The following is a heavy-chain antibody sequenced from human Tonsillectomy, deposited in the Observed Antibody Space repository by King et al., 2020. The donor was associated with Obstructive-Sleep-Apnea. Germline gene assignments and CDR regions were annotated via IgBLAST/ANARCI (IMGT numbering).Heavy chain of an antibody. CDR2: ISWNSGSM. D-gene: IGHD3-22*01. V-gene: IGHV3-9*01. CDR1: GFSFDDFA. CDR3: AKPARLDYSDSSGYLDY. J-gene: IGHJ4*02. Sequence: VQLVESGGGLVQPGRSLRLSCAASGFSFDDFAMHWVRQAPGKGLEWVSGISWNSGSMDYADSVKGRFTISRDNAKKSLYLQMNSLRAEDTALYYCAKPARLDYSDSSGYLDYWGQGTLVTVSS.